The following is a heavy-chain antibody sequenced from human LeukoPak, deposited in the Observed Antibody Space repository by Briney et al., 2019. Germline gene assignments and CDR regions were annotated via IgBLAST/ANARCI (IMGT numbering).Heavy chain of an antibody. CDR3: ARDILTGYYVRGFFDI. D-gene: IGHD3-9*01. CDR1: GFKFDDYG. J-gene: IGHJ3*02. CDR2: INWNGGSA. V-gene: IGHV3-20*04. Sequence: GGSLRLSCAASGFKFDDYGVNWVRQAPGKGLEWVSGINWNGGSAAYADSVQGRFTISRDNAKNSLYLQMNSLRAEDTAVYYCARDILTGYYVRGFFDIWGQGTMVTVSS.